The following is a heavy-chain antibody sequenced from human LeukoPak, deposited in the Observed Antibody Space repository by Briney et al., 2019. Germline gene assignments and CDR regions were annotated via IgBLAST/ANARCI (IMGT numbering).Heavy chain of an antibody. V-gene: IGHV4-34*01. CDR1: AGSFSGYY. Sequence: SETLSLTCAVYAGSFSGYYWSWIRQPPGKGLEWIGEINHSGSTNYNPSLKSRVTISVDTSKNQFSLKLSSVTAADTAVYYCARGLASGYPPIPFDYWGQGTLVTVSS. J-gene: IGHJ4*02. CDR2: INHSGST. D-gene: IGHD3-3*01. CDR3: ARGLASGYPPIPFDY.